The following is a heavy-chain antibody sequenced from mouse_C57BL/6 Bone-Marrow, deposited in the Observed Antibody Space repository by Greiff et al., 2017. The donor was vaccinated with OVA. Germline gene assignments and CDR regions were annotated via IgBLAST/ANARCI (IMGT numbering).Heavy chain of an antibody. D-gene: IGHD1-1*01. Sequence: QVQLQQPGAELVMPGASVKLSCKASGYTFTSYWMHWVKQRPGQGLEWIGEIDPSDSYTNYNQKFKGKSTLTVDKSSSTAYMQLSSLTSEDSAVYYCARTVTTVAPYAMDYWGQGTSVTVSS. V-gene: IGHV1-69*01. CDR1: GYTFTSYW. CDR2: IDPSDSYT. CDR3: ARTVTTVAPYAMDY. J-gene: IGHJ4*01.